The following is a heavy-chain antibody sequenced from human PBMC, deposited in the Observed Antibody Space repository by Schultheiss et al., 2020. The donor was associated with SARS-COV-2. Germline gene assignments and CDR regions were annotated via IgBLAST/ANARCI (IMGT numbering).Heavy chain of an antibody. J-gene: IGHJ4*02. CDR1: GFTFSSYE. D-gene: IGHD1-26*01. Sequence: GGSLRLSCAASGFTFSSYEMNWVRQAPGKGLEWVSVIYSGGSTYYADSVKGRFTISRDNSKNTLYLQMNSLRAEDTAVYYCARVGSNWGQGTLVTVSS. CDR2: IYSGGST. V-gene: IGHV3-53*01. CDR3: ARVGSN.